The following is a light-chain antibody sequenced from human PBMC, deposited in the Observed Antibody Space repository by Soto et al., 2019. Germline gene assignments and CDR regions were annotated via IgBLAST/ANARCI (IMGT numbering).Light chain of an antibody. J-gene: IGLJ2*01. Sequence: QSALTQPASVSGSPGQSITISCTGTSSDVGGYGYVSWYQQHTGKTPKLMIYDVTNRPSGVSSRFSGSKSGNTASLTISGLQAEDEADYYCASYTTSSTLVFGGGTKLTVL. CDR2: DVT. V-gene: IGLV2-14*03. CDR1: SSDVGGYGY. CDR3: ASYTTSSTLV.